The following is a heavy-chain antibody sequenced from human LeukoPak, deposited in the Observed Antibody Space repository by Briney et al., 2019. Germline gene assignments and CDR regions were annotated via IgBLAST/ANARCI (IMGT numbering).Heavy chain of an antibody. Sequence: PSETLSLTCIISGGSISSYYWTWIRQPPGKGLEWIGNVYYSGRTNYNPSLESRVTISVDTSKNQFSLNLTSATAADTAVYYCARQYSSSSYFDYWGQGTLVTVSS. D-gene: IGHD6-6*01. CDR3: ARQYSSSSYFDY. J-gene: IGHJ4*02. V-gene: IGHV4-59*08. CDR1: GGSISSYY. CDR2: VYYSGRT.